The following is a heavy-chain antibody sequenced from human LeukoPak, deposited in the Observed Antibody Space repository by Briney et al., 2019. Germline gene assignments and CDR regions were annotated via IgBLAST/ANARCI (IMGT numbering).Heavy chain of an antibody. D-gene: IGHD3-10*01. CDR3: ARDRPAYYGSGSFDY. CDR1: GGTFSSYA. V-gene: IGHV1-69*04. J-gene: IGHJ4*02. CDR2: IIPMLGIA. Sequence: SVKVSCKASGGTFSSYAISWVRQAPGQGLEWMGRIIPMLGIANYAQKFQGRVTITADKSTSTAYMELSSLRSEDTAVYYCARDRPAYYGSGSFDYWGQGTLVTVSS.